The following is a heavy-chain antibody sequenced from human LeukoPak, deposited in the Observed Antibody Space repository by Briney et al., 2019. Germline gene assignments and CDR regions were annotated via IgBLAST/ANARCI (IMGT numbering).Heavy chain of an antibody. V-gene: IGHV3-15*01. D-gene: IGHD3-22*01. CDR2: IKRKIDGERT. J-gene: IGHJ4*02. CDR1: GFRFSDAW. Sequence: GGSLRLSCAASGFRFSDAWMSWVRQAPGKGLKWVGRIKRKIDGERTDYVESVKGRFTISRDDSKNTLFLQMNSLKIEDTAVYYCTTGYSSGYVEDYWGQGTRVSVSS. CDR3: TTGYSSGYVEDY.